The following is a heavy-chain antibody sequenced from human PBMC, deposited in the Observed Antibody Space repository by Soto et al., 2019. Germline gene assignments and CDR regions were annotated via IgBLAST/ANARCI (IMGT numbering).Heavy chain of an antibody. J-gene: IGHJ3*02. CDR1: GFTFSDYW. V-gene: IGHV3-7*05. D-gene: IGHD3-22*01. CDR3: ARDVSPGSGPYYLEAFDM. CDR2: IKKDESKK. Sequence: EVQLVESGGGLVQPGESLRLSCAASGFTFSDYWMTWVRQAPGKGLEWVANIKKDESKKSNLDSVRGRFTISRDNARNSLYLQMDSLRAEDTVLYYCARDVSPGSGPYYLEAFDMWGQGTMVTVSS.